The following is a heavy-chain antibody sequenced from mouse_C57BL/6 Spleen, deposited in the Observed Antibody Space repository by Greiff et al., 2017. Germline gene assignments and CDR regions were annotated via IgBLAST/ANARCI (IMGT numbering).Heavy chain of an antibody. Sequence: QVQLQQPGAELVKPGASVKMSCKASGYTFTSYWMTWVKQRPGKGLEWIGDIYPGSGSTNYNQKFKSKATLTVDTSSSTAYMQLSSLTSEDSAVYCCAREGDNYYSNRDVYFDYWGQGTTLTVCS. J-gene: IGHJ2*01. D-gene: IGHD1-1*01. V-gene: IGHV1-55*01. CDR1: GYTFTSYW. CDR3: AREGDNYYSNRDVYFDY. CDR2: IYPGSGST.